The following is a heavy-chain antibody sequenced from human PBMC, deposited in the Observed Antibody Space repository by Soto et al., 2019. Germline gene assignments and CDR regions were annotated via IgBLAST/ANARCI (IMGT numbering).Heavy chain of an antibody. V-gene: IGHV3-33*01. Sequence: QVQLVEPGGGVVQPGRSLRLSCAASGFTFSSYGMHWVRQAPGKGLEWVAVIWYDGSNKYYADSVKGRFTISRDNSKNTLYLQMNSLRAEDTAVYYCARDGVAAAGNWYFDLWGRGTLVTVSS. CDR2: IWYDGSNK. D-gene: IGHD6-13*01. J-gene: IGHJ2*01. CDR3: ARDGVAAAGNWYFDL. CDR1: GFTFSSYG.